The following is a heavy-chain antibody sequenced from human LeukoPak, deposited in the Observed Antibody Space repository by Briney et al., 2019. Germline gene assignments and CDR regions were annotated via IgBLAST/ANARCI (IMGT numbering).Heavy chain of an antibody. CDR1: GFTFSDYT. Sequence: GGSLRLSCVASGFTFSDYTMHWVRQAPGKALEWVSSINSGNNYIYYADSVKGRFTISRDNSKNTLYLQMNSLRAEDTAVYYCAKLGTLWYYYDSSGYYFDYWGQGTLVTVSS. D-gene: IGHD3-22*01. CDR3: AKLGTLWYYYDSSGYYFDY. J-gene: IGHJ4*02. CDR2: INSGNNYI. V-gene: IGHV3-21*04.